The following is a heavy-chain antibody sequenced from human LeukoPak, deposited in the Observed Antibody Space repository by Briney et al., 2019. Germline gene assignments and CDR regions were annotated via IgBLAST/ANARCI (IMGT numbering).Heavy chain of an antibody. Sequence: SGTLSLTCAVSGGSITSINWWNWVRQPPGKGLEWIGETHHSGTTKYNPSLKSRITISIDTSKNQFSLELSSVTAADTAMYYCVTFSIVVLSPYDAFDIWGQGTMVTVSS. D-gene: IGHD2-2*01. J-gene: IGHJ3*02. CDR3: VTFSIVVLSPYDAFDI. CDR1: GGSITSINW. V-gene: IGHV4-4*02. CDR2: THHSGTT.